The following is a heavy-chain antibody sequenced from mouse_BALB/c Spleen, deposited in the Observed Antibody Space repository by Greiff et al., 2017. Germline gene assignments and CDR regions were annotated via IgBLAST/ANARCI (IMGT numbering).Heavy chain of an antibody. V-gene: IGHV5-17*02. CDR3: ARNYYGNSYFDY. CDR1: GFTFSSFG. D-gene: IGHD2-1*01. CDR2: ISSGSSTI. J-gene: IGHJ2*01. Sequence: EVQLVESGGGLVQPGGSRKLSCAASGFTFSSFGMHWVRQAPEKGLEWVAYISSGSSTIYYADTVKGRFTISRDNPKNTLFLQMTSLRSEDTAMYYCARNYYGNSYFDYWGQGTTLTVSS.